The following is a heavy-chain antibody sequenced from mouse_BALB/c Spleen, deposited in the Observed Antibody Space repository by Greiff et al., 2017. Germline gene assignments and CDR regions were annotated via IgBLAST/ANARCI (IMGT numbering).Heavy chain of an antibody. CDR2: ISYSGST. CDR1: GYSITSDYA. J-gene: IGHJ4*01. CDR3: ARSTVVASGNYAMDY. V-gene: IGHV3-2*02. Sequence: EVMLVESGPGLVKPSQSLSLTCTVTGYSITSDYAWNWIRQFPGNKLEWMGYISYSGSTSYNPSLKSRISITRDTSKNQFFLQLNSVTTEDTATYYCARSTVVASGNYAMDYWGQGTSVTVSS. D-gene: IGHD1-1*01.